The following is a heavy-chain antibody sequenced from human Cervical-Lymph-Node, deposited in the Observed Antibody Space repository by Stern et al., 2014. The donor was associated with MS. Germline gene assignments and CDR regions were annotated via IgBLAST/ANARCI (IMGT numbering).Heavy chain of an antibody. D-gene: IGHD3-9*01. CDR3: ALLRYFDWLY. J-gene: IGHJ4*02. Sequence: VQLVESGGGLIQPGGSLRLSCAAPGFTVSSNYMSWVRQAPGKGLEWVSVIYSGGNTYYSASVKGRFTISRDNSKNTLYLQMNSLRAEDTAVYYCALLRYFDWLYWGQGTLVTVSS. CDR2: IYSGGNT. CDR1: GFTVSSNY. V-gene: IGHV3-53*01.